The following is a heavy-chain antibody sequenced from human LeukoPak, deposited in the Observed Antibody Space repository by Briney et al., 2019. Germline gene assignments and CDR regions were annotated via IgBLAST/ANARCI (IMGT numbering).Heavy chain of an antibody. Sequence: GGSLRLSCAASGLTLSSYAMSWVRQAPGKGLEWVSAISGSGGSTYYADSVKGRFTISRDNSKNTLYLQMNSLRAEDTAVYYCAKEGSSWPSFYGMDVWGQGTTVTVSS. J-gene: IGHJ6*02. D-gene: IGHD6-13*01. CDR3: AKEGSSWPSFYGMDV. CDR1: GLTLSSYA. V-gene: IGHV3-23*01. CDR2: ISGSGGST.